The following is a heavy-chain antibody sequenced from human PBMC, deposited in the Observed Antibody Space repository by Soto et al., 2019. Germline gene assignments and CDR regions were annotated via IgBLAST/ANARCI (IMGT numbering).Heavy chain of an antibody. CDR3: AKVRNWNHGWDS. CDR1: GFMFSSYD. V-gene: IGHV3-23*01. Sequence: LSLSCVASGFMFSSYDMSWVRQAPGKRLEWVSGISNSGGSTHYSDSVKGRFTISRDNSKNTLYLQMNSLGVEDTAVYYCAKVRNWNHGWDSWGQGALVTVSS. J-gene: IGHJ4*02. CDR2: ISNSGGST. D-gene: IGHD1-20*01.